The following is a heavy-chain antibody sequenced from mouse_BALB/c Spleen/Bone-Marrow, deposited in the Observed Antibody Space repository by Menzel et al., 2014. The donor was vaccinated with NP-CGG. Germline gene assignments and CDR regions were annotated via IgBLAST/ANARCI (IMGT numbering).Heavy chain of an antibody. CDR1: GFTFSSFG. CDR2: ISSGSSTI. J-gene: IGHJ2*01. Sequence: DVQLVESGGGLVQPGVSRKLSCAASGFTFSSFGMHWVRQAPEKGLEWVAYISSGSSTIFYADTVEGRFTVSRDNPKNTLFLRMTSLRSEDTAMYYCTRGGNWDDFDYWGQGTTLPVSS. V-gene: IGHV5-17*02. CDR3: TRGGNWDDFDY. D-gene: IGHD4-1*01.